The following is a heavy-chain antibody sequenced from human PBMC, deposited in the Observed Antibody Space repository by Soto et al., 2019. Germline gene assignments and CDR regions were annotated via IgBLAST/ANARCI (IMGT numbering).Heavy chain of an antibody. J-gene: IGHJ4*02. V-gene: IGHV3-30*18. CDR3: AKDRTSTRRYFDY. CDR1: GFTFSSYG. CDR2: ISYDGSNK. Sequence: GGSLRLSCAASGFTFSSYGMHWVRQAPGKGLECVAIISYDGSNKYYADSVKGRFTISRDNSKNTLYLQMNSLRAEDTAVYYCAKDRTSTRRYFDYWGQGALVTV. D-gene: IGHD2-2*01.